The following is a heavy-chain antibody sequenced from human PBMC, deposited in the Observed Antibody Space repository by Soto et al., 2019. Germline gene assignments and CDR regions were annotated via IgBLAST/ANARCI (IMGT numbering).Heavy chain of an antibody. J-gene: IGHJ4*02. CDR3: ARGGSESDY. CDR2: IKEDGSEK. V-gene: IGHV3-7*01. Sequence: EVQLVESGGGLVQPGGSLRLSCAASGFTFSGYWMTWVRQAPGKGLEWVANIKEDGSEKNYVDSVKGRFTISRDNAKNSLYLQMHSLRAEDTAVYYCARGGSESDYWGQGTLVTVSS. CDR1: GFTFSGYW. D-gene: IGHD3-16*01.